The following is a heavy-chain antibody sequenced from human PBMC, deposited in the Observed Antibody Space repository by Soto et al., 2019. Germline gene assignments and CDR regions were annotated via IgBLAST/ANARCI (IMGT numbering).Heavy chain of an antibody. J-gene: IGHJ3*02. V-gene: IGHV1-8*01. Sequence: QVQLVQSGAEVKKPGASVKVSCKASGYTFTSYDINWVRQATGQGLEWMGWMNPNSGNTGYAQKVQGRVTMTRNTSISTAYMELSSLRSEDTAVYYCARIVVWFGDYDAFDIWGQGTMVTVSS. CDR3: ARIVVWFGDYDAFDI. CDR1: GYTFTSYD. D-gene: IGHD3-10*01. CDR2: MNPNSGNT.